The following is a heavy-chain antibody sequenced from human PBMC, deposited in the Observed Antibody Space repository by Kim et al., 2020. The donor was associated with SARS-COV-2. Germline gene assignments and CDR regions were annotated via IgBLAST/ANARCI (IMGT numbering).Heavy chain of an antibody. Sequence: SETLSLTCTVSGGSITNYFLSWIRQPPGKGLEWIGHIYYSGSTNYNPSLKSRVTISVDTSKNQFSLKLSSVTAADTAVYYCARAPWLLPDYWGQGTLVTV. CDR3: ARAPWLLPDY. CDR1: GGSITNYF. J-gene: IGHJ4*02. D-gene: IGHD2-15*01. V-gene: IGHV4-59*13. CDR2: IYYSGST.